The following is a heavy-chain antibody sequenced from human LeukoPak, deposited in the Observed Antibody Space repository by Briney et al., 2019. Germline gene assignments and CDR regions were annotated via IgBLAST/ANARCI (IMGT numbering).Heavy chain of an antibody. V-gene: IGHV3-49*03. CDR2: IRSKAYGGTT. CDR1: GFTFGDYA. CDR3: TRSTTGFVNYYYYGMDV. Sequence: GRSLRLSCTASGFTFGDYAMSWFRQAPGKGLEWVGFIRSKAYGGTTEYAASVKGRFTISRDDSKSIAYLQMSSLKTEDTAVYYCTRSTTGFVNYYYYGMDVWGQGTTVTVSS. J-gene: IGHJ6*02. D-gene: IGHD7-27*01.